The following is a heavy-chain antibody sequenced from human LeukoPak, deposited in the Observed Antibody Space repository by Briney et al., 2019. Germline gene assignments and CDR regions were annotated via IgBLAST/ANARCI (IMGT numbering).Heavy chain of an antibody. V-gene: IGHV4-38-2*01. J-gene: IGHJ4*02. CDR3: ARQSYDSGRLYYTY. D-gene: IGHD3-10*01. CDR1: GYSISSGYY. CDR2: IYHSGST. Sequence: PSETLSLTCAVSGYSISSGYYWGWIRQPPGKGLEWIGSIYHSGSTYYNPSLKSRVTISIDTSKNQLSLKLNSVIAADTAVHYCARQSYDSGRLYYTYWGQGTLVTVSS.